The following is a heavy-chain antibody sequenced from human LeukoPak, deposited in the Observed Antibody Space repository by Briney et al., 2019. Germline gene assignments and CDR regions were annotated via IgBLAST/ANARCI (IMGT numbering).Heavy chain of an antibody. Sequence: GGSLRLSCAASGFTFSDYYMSWIRQAPGKGLEWVSYISSSGSTIYYADSVKGRFTISRDNAKNSLYLQMNSLRAEDTAVYYCASTANSGSYQTFDYWGQGTLVTVSS. CDR1: GFTFSDYY. J-gene: IGHJ4*02. V-gene: IGHV3-11*01. CDR2: ISSSGSTI. D-gene: IGHD1-26*01. CDR3: ASTANSGSYQTFDY.